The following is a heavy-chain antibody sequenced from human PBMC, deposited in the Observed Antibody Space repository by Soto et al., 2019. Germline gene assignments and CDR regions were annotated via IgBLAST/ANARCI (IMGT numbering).Heavy chain of an antibody. CDR2: INPNSGGT. CDR3: ARASRVGATWVGYYYYGMDV. V-gene: IGHV1-2*04. CDR1: GYTFTGYY. Sequence: VASVKVSCKASGYTFTGYYMHWVRQAPGQGLEWMGWINPNSGGTNYAQKFQGWVTMTRDTSISTAYMELSRLRSDDTAVYYCARASRVGATWVGYYYYGMDVWGQGTTVTVSS. J-gene: IGHJ6*02. D-gene: IGHD1-26*01.